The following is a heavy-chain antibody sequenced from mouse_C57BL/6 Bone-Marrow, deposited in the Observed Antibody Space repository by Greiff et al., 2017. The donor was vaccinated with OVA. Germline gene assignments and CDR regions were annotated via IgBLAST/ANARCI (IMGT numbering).Heavy chain of an antibody. V-gene: IGHV5-12*01. CDR2: ISNGGGST. Sequence: VQLKESGGGLVQPGGSLKLSCAASGFTFSDYYMYWVRQTPEKRLEWVAYISNGGGSTYYPDTVKGRFTISRDNAKNTLYLQMSRLKSEDTAMYYCARYDYDGGYYAMDYWGQGTSVTVSS. CDR3: ARYDYDGGYYAMDY. J-gene: IGHJ4*01. CDR1: GFTFSDYY. D-gene: IGHD2-4*01.